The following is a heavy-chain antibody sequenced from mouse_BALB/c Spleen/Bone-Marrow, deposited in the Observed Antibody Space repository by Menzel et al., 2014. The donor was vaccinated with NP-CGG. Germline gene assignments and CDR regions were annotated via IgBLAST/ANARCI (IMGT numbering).Heavy chain of an antibody. D-gene: IGHD1-1*01. J-gene: IGHJ1*01. Sequence: EAKLMESGGGLVQPGGSLKLSCVASGFTFSSYGMSWVRQTPDKRLELVATINNNGGSTYYPDSVKGQFTISRDNAKNTLYLQMSSLKSEDTAMYYRARVYGWYFDVWGAGTTVTVSS. CDR3: ARVYGWYFDV. CDR2: INNNGGST. CDR1: GFTFSSYG. V-gene: IGHV5-6-3*01.